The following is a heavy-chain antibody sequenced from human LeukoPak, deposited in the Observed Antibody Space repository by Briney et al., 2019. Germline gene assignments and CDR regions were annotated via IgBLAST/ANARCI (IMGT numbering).Heavy chain of an antibody. CDR2: INHSGST. D-gene: IGHD6-13*01. Sequence: SETLSLTCAVYGGSFSGYYWSWIRQPPGKGLEWIGEINHSGSTNYNPSLKSRVTISVDTSKNQFSLKLSSVTAADAAVYYCARGIAAAGIGLHNWFDPWGQGTLVTVSS. V-gene: IGHV4-34*01. CDR3: ARGIAAAGIGLHNWFDP. J-gene: IGHJ5*02. CDR1: GGSFSGYY.